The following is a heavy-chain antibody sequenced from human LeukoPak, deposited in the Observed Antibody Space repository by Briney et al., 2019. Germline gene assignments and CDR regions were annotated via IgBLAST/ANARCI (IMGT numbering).Heavy chain of an antibody. Sequence: GGSLRLSCAASGFTFSSYWMSWVRQAPGKGLEWVANIKQDGSEKYYVDSVKGRFTISRDNAKNSLYLQMNSLRAEDTAVYYCASYYYDSSGVVGSDYWGQGTLVTVSS. CDR1: GFTFSSYW. D-gene: IGHD3-22*01. CDR3: ASYYYDSSGVVGSDY. V-gene: IGHV3-7*01. J-gene: IGHJ4*02. CDR2: IKQDGSEK.